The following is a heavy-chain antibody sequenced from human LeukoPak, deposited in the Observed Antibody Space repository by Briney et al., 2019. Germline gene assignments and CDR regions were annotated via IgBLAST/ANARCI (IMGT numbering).Heavy chain of an antibody. Sequence: SVKVSCKASGGTFSSYAISWVRQAPGRGLEWMGGIIPIFGTANYAQKFQGRVTIIADESMSTAYMDLRSLRSEDTAVYYCARRGLVDVFHAFDIWGQGTLVTVSS. CDR1: GGTFSSYA. CDR3: ARRGLVDVFHAFDI. D-gene: IGHD6-19*01. CDR2: IIPIFGTA. J-gene: IGHJ3*02. V-gene: IGHV1-69*01.